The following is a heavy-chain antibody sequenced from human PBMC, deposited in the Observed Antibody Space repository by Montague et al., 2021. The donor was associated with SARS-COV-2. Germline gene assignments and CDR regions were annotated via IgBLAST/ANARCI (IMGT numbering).Heavy chain of an antibody. CDR1: GGSISSSSYY. D-gene: IGHD3-22*01. V-gene: IGHV4-39*01. CDR3: ASDVVSSGYLPA. J-gene: IGHJ4*02. CDR2: IYYSGST. Sequence: SETPSLTCTVSGGSISSSSYYWGRIRQPPGKGLEWIGSIYYSGSTYYNPSLKSRVTISVDTSKNQFSLKLSSVIAADTAVYYCASDVVSSGYLPAWGQGTLVTVSS.